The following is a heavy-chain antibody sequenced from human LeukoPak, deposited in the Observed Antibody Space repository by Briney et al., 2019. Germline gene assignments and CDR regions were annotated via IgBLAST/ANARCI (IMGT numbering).Heavy chain of an antibody. D-gene: IGHD2-15*01. J-gene: IGHJ5*02. CDR3: ARALGYCSGGSCTRGYNWFDP. CDR1: GGSISSSDYY. CDR2: IYYGGST. Sequence: PSETLSLTCTVSGGSISSSDYYWGWIRQPPGEGLEWIGSIYYGGSTYYDPSLKRRVTISVDTSMNQFSLKLSFVTTADTAVYYCARALGYCSGGSCTRGYNWFDPWGQGTLVTVPS. V-gene: IGHV4-39*01.